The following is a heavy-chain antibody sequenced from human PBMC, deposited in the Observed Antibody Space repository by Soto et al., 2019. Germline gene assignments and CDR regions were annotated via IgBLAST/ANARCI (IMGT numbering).Heavy chain of an antibody. V-gene: IGHV1-69*13. Sequence: SVKVSCKASGGTFSSYAISWVRQAPGQGLEWMGGIIPIFGTANYAQKFQGRVTITADESTSTAYMELSSLRSEDTAVYYCARDRGTCGTGDCYGYFEHWGQGTLVTVSS. CDR3: ARDRGTCGTGDCYGYFEH. D-gene: IGHD2-21*02. CDR1: GGTFSSYA. J-gene: IGHJ4*02. CDR2: IIPIFGTA.